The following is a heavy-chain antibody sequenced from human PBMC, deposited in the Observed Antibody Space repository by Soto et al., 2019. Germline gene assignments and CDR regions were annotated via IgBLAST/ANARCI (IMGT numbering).Heavy chain of an antibody. V-gene: IGHV1-18*04. CDR3: ATSIAAAGTSINWFDP. J-gene: IGHJ5*02. CDR2: ISAYNGNT. D-gene: IGHD6-13*01. Sequence: ASVKVSCKASGYTFTSYGISWVRQPPGQGLEWMGWISAYNGNTNYAQKLQGRVTMTTDTSTSTAYMELRSLRSDDTAVYYCATSIAAAGTSINWFDPWGQGTLVTVSS. CDR1: GYTFTSYG.